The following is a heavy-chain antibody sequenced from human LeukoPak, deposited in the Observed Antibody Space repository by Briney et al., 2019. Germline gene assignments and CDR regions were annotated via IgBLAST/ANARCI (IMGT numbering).Heavy chain of an antibody. V-gene: IGHV4-34*01. CDR1: GGSISNYY. CDR3: ARDRDSSGWYKNAFDI. D-gene: IGHD6-19*01. Sequence: SETLSLTCTVSGGSISNYYWSWIRQPPGKGLEWIGEINHSGSTNYNPSLKSRVTISVDTSKNQFSLKLSSVTAADTAVYYCARDRDSSGWYKNAFDIWGQGTMVTVSS. J-gene: IGHJ3*02. CDR2: INHSGST.